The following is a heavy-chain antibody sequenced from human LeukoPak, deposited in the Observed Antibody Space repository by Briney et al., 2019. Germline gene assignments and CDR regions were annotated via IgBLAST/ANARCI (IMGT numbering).Heavy chain of an antibody. D-gene: IGHD4-23*01. CDR3: ARTVAAVYYFDY. J-gene: IGHJ4*02. Sequence: TSVKVSCKASGYTFTGYYMHWVRQAPGQGLEWMGWINPNSCGTNYAQKFQGRVTMTRDTSISTAYMELSRLRSDDTAVYYCARTVAAVYYFDYWGEGALVTVSS. CDR2: INPNSCGT. V-gene: IGHV1-2*02. CDR1: GYTFTGYY.